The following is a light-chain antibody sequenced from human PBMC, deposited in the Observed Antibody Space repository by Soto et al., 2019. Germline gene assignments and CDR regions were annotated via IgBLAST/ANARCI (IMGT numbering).Light chain of an antibody. CDR2: GAS. CDR1: QSVSNNY. CDR3: QQANSFPIT. V-gene: IGKV3-20*01. J-gene: IGKJ5*01. Sequence: EIVLTQSPGTLSLSPGERATLYCRASQSVSNNYLALYHQKPGQAPRILIYGASSRDTGIPDRFSGSGSGTDFTLTISRLEPEDFETYYCQQANSFPITFGQGTRLEIK.